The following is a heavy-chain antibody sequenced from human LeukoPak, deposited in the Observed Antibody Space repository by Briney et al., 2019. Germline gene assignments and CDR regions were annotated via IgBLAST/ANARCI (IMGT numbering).Heavy chain of an antibody. V-gene: IGHV4-30-2*01. D-gene: IGHD3-16*02. J-gene: IGHJ3*02. CDR1: GGSISSGGYS. CDR2: IYHSGST. CDR3: ARDAGLRLGELSPQGAFDI. Sequence: SETLSLTCAVSGGSISSGGYSWSWIRQPPGKGLEWIGYIYHSGSTYYNPSLKSRVTISVDRSKNQFSLKLSSVTAADTAVYYCARDAGLRLGELSPQGAFDIWGQGTTVTVSS.